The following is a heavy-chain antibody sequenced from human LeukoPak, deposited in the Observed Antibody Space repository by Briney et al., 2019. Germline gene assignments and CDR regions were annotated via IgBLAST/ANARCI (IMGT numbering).Heavy chain of an antibody. J-gene: IGHJ4*02. D-gene: IGHD3-16*01. Sequence: GGSLRLSCAASGFTFSSYAMNWVRQAPGKGLEWVSCITTSGGATYYADSVRGRFTISRDNSKNTLYLQMNSLRAEDTAVFYCAGGFTSFDYWAQGTLVTVSS. V-gene: IGHV3-23*01. CDR1: GFTFSSYA. CDR2: ITTSGGAT. CDR3: AGGFTSFDY.